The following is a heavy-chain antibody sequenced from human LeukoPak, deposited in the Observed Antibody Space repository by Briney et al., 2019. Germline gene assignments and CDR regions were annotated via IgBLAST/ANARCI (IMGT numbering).Heavy chain of an antibody. V-gene: IGHV3-7*01. J-gene: IGHJ4*02. CDR3: APFSSGY. Sequence: GGSLRLSCAASGFTFSRYWMSWVRQAPGKGLEWVANIKQDGSEKYYVDSVKGRFTISRGNAKNSLYLQMNSLRAEDTAVYYCAPFSSGYWGQGTLVTVSS. D-gene: IGHD6-25*01. CDR1: GFTFSRYW. CDR2: IKQDGSEK.